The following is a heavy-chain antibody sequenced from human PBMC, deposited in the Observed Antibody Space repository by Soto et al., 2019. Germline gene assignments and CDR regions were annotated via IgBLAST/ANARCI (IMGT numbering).Heavy chain of an antibody. D-gene: IGHD3-10*01. CDR3: AREGITMVRGAVYYYYGMDV. J-gene: IGHJ6*02. V-gene: IGHV3-30-3*01. CDR2: ISYDGSNK. CDR1: GFTFSSYA. Sequence: PGGSLRLSCAASGFTFSSYAMHWVRQAPGKGLEWVAVISYDGSNKYYADSVKGRFTISRDNSKNSLYLQMNSLRAEDTAVYYCAREGITMVRGAVYYYYGMDVWGQGTTVTVSS.